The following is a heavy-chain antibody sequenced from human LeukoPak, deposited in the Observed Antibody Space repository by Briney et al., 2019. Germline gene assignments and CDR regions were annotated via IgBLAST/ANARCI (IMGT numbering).Heavy chain of an antibody. V-gene: IGHV3-30*02. Sequence: PGGSLRLSCAASGFTFSSYGMHWVRQAPGKGLEWVAFIRYDGSNKYYTDSVKGRFTISRDNSKNTLYLQMNSLRADDTAVYYCAKDPLAYCSTTSCHQGFDPWGQGTLVSVSS. CDR3: AKDPLAYCSTTSCHQGFDP. D-gene: IGHD2-2*01. CDR1: GFTFSSYG. CDR2: IRYDGSNK. J-gene: IGHJ5*02.